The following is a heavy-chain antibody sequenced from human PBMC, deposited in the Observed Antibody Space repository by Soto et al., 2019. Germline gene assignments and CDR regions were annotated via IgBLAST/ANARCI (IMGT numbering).Heavy chain of an antibody. CDR2: INTDGSSI. CDR3: VRAAFEY. J-gene: IGHJ4*02. CDR1: GFTFSSYW. V-gene: IGHV3-74*01. Sequence: GGPLRLSCAASGFTFSSYWMHWVRQAPGKGLVWVAHINTDGSSIAYADSVKGRFTISRDNAKNTLYLQMNSLSAEDTAVYSCVRAAFEYWGQGTLVTVSS.